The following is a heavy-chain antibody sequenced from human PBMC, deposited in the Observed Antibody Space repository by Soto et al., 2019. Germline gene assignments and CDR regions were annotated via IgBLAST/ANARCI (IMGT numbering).Heavy chain of an antibody. V-gene: IGHV3-30*18. CDR1: GFTFSSYG. Sequence: QVQLVESGGGVVQPGRSLRLSCAASGFTFSSYGMHWVRQAPGKGLEWVAVISYDGSNKYYADSVKGRFTISRDNSKNTLYLQMSSLRAEDTAVYYCAKDGELELRGPYWYFDLWGRGTLVTVSS. J-gene: IGHJ2*01. D-gene: IGHD1-7*01. CDR2: ISYDGSNK. CDR3: AKDGELELRGPYWYFDL.